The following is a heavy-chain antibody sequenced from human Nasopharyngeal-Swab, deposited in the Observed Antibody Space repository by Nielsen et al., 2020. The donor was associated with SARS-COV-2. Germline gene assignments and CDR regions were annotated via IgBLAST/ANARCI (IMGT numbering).Heavy chain of an antibody. D-gene: IGHD3-3*01. CDR3: AKDLLRFLEWSPMDV. CDR2: ISGSGGST. J-gene: IGHJ6*02. V-gene: IGHV3-23*01. Sequence: ESLKISCAASGFTFSSYATSWVRQAPGKGLEWVSAISGSGGSTYYADSVKGRFTISRDNSKNTLYLQMNSLRAEDTAVYYCAKDLLRFLEWSPMDVWGQGTTVTVSS. CDR1: GFTFSSYA.